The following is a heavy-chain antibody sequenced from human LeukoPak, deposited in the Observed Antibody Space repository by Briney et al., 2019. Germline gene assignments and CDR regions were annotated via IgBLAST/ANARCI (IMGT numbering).Heavy chain of an antibody. D-gene: IGHD3-22*01. CDR2: INHSGST. CDR3: ARDMIGMIDY. J-gene: IGHJ4*02. Sequence: SETLSLTCAVYGGSFSGYYWSWIRQPPGKGLEWIGEINHSGSTNYNPSLKSRVTISVDTSKNQFSLKLSSVTAADTAVYYCARDMIGMIDYWGQGTLVTVSP. V-gene: IGHV4-34*01. CDR1: GGSFSGYY.